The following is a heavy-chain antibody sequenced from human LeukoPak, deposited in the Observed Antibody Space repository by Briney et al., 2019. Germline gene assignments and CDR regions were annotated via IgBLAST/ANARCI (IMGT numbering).Heavy chain of an antibody. D-gene: IGHD1-14*01. Sequence: GGSLRLSCVASGFTSGDYNMNWVRQAPGKGLEWVSAITRGSSYMNYADSLKGRFTISRDNAKNSMYLQMNSLTAEDTAVYFCARDAALLPGKYYYYMDVWGKGTTVIVSS. J-gene: IGHJ6*03. V-gene: IGHV3-21*01. CDR3: ARDAALLPGKYYYYMDV. CDR1: GFTSGDYN. CDR2: ITRGSSYM.